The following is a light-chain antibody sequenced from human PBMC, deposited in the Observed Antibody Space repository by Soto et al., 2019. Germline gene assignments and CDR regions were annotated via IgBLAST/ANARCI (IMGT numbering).Light chain of an antibody. CDR1: QSVSSSF. V-gene: IGKV3-20*01. CDR2: GAS. CDR3: HQYDSSPLT. Sequence: EIVLTQSPGALSLSPGERATLSCRASQSVSSSFLAWYQQKPGQAPRLLTYGASSRATGIPARFSGSGSVTDFSLTISRLEPEDFAVYYWHQYDSSPLTFGGGTTVEIK. J-gene: IGKJ4*01.